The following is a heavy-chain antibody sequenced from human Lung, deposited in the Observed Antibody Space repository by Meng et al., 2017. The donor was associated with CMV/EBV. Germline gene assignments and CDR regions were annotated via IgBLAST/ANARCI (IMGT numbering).Heavy chain of an antibody. CDR2: INAGNGNT. CDR1: GYTLTSYA. V-gene: IGHV1-3*01. Sequence: LVYAGVEVKKPGALVKVSCKASGYTLTSYAMHWVRQAPGQRLEWMGWINAGNGNTKYSRRFQGRVTITRDTSASTAYMELSSLRSEDTTVYYCARAGYDSSGYYPQPFDYWGQGTLVTVSS. J-gene: IGHJ4*02. CDR3: ARAGYDSSGYYPQPFDY. D-gene: IGHD3-22*01.